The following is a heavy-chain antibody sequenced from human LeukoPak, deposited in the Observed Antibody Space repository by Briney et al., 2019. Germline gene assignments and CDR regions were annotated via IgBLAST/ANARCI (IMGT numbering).Heavy chain of an antibody. CDR2: IHPNSGGT. CDR3: AYSMSGYDYY. D-gene: IGHD5-12*01. J-gene: IGHJ4*02. Sequence: ASVKVSCKASGYTFTGYYMHWVRQAPGHGLEWMGRIHPNSGGTNYAQKFQGRVTMTRDTSISTAYMELSRLRSDDTAVYYCAYSMSGYDYYWGQGTLVTVSS. V-gene: IGHV1-2*06. CDR1: GYTFTGYY.